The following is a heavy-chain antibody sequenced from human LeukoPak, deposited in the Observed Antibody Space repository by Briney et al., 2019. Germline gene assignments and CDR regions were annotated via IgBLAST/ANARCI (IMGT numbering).Heavy chain of an antibody. Sequence: PSETLSLICAVYGGSFSGYYWSWIRQPPGKGLEWIGEINHSGSTNYNPSLKSRVTISVDTSKNQFSLKLSSVTAADTAVYYCAREYYYDSMVDWGQGTMVTVSS. CDR3: AREYYYDSMVD. D-gene: IGHD3-22*01. V-gene: IGHV4-34*01. CDR2: INHSGST. CDR1: GGSFSGYY. J-gene: IGHJ3*01.